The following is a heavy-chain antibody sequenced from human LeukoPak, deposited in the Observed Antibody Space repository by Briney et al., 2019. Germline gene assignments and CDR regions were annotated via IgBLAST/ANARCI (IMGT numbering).Heavy chain of an antibody. CDR2: ISAYNGNT. V-gene: IGHV1-18*01. D-gene: IGHD3-16*01. CDR1: GYTFTSYG. Sequence: GASVKVSCKASGYTFTSYGISWVRQAPGQGLEWMGWISAYNGNTNYAQKLQGRVTMTTDTYTSTAYMELRSLRSDDTAVYYCARDLSGAASGAGDYWGQGTLVTVSS. J-gene: IGHJ4*02. CDR3: ARDLSGAASGAGDY.